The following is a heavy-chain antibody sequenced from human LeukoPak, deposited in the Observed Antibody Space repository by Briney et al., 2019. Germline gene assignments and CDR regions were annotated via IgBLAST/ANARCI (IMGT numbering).Heavy chain of an antibody. V-gene: IGHV4-31*03. CDR1: GGSISSGGYY. CDR3: ARDGTATAMGIDY. D-gene: IGHD5-18*01. CDR2: IYYSGST. J-gene: IGHJ4*02. Sequence: PSETLSLTCTVSGGSISSGGYYWSWIRQHPGKGLEWIGYIYYSGSTYYNPSLKSRVTISVDTSKNQFSLKLSSVTAADTAVYYCARDGTATAMGIDYWGQGTLVTVSS.